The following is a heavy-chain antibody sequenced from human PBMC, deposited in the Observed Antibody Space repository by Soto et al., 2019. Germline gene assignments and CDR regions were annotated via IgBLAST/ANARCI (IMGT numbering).Heavy chain of an antibody. CDR2: ISYSGGAT. CDR1: GLILSHYA. D-gene: IGHD5-18*01. CDR3: AKVLGNSYVQQYFEY. Sequence: GSLRLSCVASGLILSHYAMSWVRQAPGKGLEWVSTISYSGGATYYADSVRGRFTISRENSKNTLYLQMNSLTGEDTAVYYCAKVLGNSYVQQYFEYWGQGTLVTVSS. J-gene: IGHJ4*02. V-gene: IGHV3-23*01.